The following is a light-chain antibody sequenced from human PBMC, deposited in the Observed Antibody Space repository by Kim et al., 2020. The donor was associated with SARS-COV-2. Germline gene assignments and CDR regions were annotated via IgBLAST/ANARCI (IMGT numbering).Light chain of an antibody. CDR3: QQRSNWLT. Sequence: EIVLTQSPATLSLSPRERATLSCRASQSVSSYLAWYQQKPGQAPRLLIYDASNRATGIPARFSGSGSGTDFTLTISSLEPEDFAVYYCQQRSNWLTFGGGTKLEI. J-gene: IGKJ4*01. CDR2: DAS. V-gene: IGKV3-11*01. CDR1: QSVSSY.